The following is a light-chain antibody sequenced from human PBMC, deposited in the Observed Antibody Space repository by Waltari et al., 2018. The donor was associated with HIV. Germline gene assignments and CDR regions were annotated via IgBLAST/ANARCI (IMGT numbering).Light chain of an antibody. CDR2: RNN. CDR3: AAWDDSLSGWV. Sequence: QSVLTHPPSASGTPGQRVTISCSGSSSNIGSNYVYWYQQLPGTTPKLLIYRNNQRPAGGPDRCAGSKSGTAASLAISGLRSEDEADYYCAAWDDSLSGWVFGGGTKLTVL. CDR1: SSNIGSNY. J-gene: IGLJ3*02. V-gene: IGLV1-47*01.